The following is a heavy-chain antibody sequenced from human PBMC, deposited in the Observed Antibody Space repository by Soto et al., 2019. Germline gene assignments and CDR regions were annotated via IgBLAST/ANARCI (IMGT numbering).Heavy chain of an antibody. J-gene: IGHJ6*02. V-gene: IGHV3-21*01. D-gene: IGHD2-2*02. CDR1: GFTFSRYS. CDR3: AREYTAWPLAYGLDV. Sequence: GGSLRLSCAAAGFTFSRYSMNWVRQAPGKGLEWVSSVSSSSSHIYYADSVKGRFTISRDNAKNSVSLQMNSLRAEDTAVYYCAREYTAWPLAYGLDVWGQGTTVTVSS. CDR2: VSSSSSHI.